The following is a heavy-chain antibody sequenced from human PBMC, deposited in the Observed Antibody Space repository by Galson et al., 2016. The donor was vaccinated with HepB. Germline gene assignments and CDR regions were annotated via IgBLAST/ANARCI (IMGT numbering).Heavy chain of an antibody. CDR2: ITTGSAST. D-gene: IGHD2/OR15-2a*01. CDR1: GFTFSDYY. CDR3: ARTTADHYYYYYGMDV. Sequence: SLRLSCAASGFTFSDYYMSWIRQAPGKGLEWVSYITTGSASTNYADSVRGRFTISRDNAKKSVYLQMNSLRPEDTAVYYCARTTADHYYYYYGMDVWGQGTPVTVSS. V-gene: IGHV3-11*06. J-gene: IGHJ6*02.